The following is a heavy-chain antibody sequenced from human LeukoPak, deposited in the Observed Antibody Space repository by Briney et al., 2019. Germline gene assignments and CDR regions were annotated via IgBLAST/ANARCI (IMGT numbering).Heavy chain of an antibody. CDR2: IYTSGST. CDR1: GGSISSYY. V-gene: IGHV4-4*07. J-gene: IGHJ4*02. Sequence: SETLSLTCTVSGGSISSYYWSWIRQPAGKGLEWIGRIYTSGSTNYNPSLKSRVTMSVDTSKNQFSLKLSSVTAADTAVYYCAKAITMIVVVITTGFDYWGQGTLVTVSS. D-gene: IGHD3-22*01. CDR3: AKAITMIVVVITTGFDY.